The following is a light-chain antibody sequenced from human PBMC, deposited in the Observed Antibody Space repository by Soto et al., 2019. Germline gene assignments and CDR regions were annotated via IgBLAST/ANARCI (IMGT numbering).Light chain of an antibody. CDR1: SGHSSYA. CDR2: VNSDGSH. V-gene: IGLV4-69*01. Sequence: PVLTQSPSASASLGASVKLTCTLSSGHSSYAIAWHQQQPQKGPRYLMKVNSDGSHSKGDGIPDRFSGSSSGAERYLTMSSLQSEDEADYYCQTWGTGIPVFGGGTKLTVL. J-gene: IGLJ2*01. CDR3: QTWGTGIPV.